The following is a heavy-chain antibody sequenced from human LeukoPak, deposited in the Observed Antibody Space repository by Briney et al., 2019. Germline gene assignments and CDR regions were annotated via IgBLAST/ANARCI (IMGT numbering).Heavy chain of an antibody. D-gene: IGHD4-23*01. Sequence: GGSLRLSCAASGFTFSSNWMCAVRHDPGKGLEWVANINQDGSVKNYVDSVKGRFTISRDNAKNSLYLQMNSLRAEDTAVYYCVVTTRSYPFDYWGQGTLVTVSS. CDR1: GFTFSSNW. V-gene: IGHV3-7*01. CDR3: VVTTRSYPFDY. CDR2: INQDGSVK. J-gene: IGHJ4*02.